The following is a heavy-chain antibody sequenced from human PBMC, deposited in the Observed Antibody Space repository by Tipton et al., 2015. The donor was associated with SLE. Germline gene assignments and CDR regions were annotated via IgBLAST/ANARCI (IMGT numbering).Heavy chain of an antibody. CDR2: INPNSGGT. CDR3: ARDRGYSGYENAFDI. Sequence: QSGPEVKKPGASVKVSCKASGYTFTGYYMHWVRQAPGQGLEWMGRINPNSGGTNYAQKFQGRVTMTRDTSISTAYMELSRLRSDDTAVYYCARDRGYSGYENAFDIWGQGTMVTVSS. J-gene: IGHJ3*02. CDR1: GYTFTGYY. D-gene: IGHD5-12*01. V-gene: IGHV1-2*06.